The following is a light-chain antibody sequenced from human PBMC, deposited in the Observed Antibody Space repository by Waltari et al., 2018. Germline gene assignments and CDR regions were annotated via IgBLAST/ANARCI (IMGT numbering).Light chain of an antibody. CDR2: DGS. J-gene: IGLJ2*01. V-gene: IGLV2-14*03. CDR3: SSYSNDHTVI. Sequence: QSGLTQPASMSGSPGQSISISCSGSGSDIGASRFVSWYQQFPGSPPKLLIYDGSHRPSGISDRLSGSTSGYKASLTITNLQIEDEADYFCSSYSNDHTVIFGAGTRLTVL. CDR1: GSDIGASRF.